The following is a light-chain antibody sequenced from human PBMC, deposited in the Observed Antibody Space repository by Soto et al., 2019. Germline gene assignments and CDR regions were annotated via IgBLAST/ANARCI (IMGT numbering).Light chain of an antibody. V-gene: IGKV3-11*01. J-gene: IGKJ1*01. CDR3: QQRSNWPGT. CDR1: QSVSTY. Sequence: EIVLTQSPATLSLSPGERATLSCGASQSVSTYLAWYQQKPGQAPRLLIYDASNRATGIPARFSGSVSGTDFTLTISSLEPEDFAVYYCQQRSNWPGTFGQGTKVEIK. CDR2: DAS.